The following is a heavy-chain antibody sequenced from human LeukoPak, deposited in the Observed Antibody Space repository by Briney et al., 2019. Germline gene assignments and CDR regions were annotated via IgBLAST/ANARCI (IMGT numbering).Heavy chain of an antibody. Sequence: PSETLSLTCVVYGGSFSGYFWSWIRQPPGKGLEWIGEINHSGSTRYNPSLKSRVTISVDTSKNQFSLKLSSVTAADTAVYYCARFQYYDSTPQGIWGQGTMVTVSS. J-gene: IGHJ3*02. CDR1: GGSFSGYF. V-gene: IGHV4-34*01. CDR3: ARFQYYDSTPQGI. CDR2: INHSGST. D-gene: IGHD3-22*01.